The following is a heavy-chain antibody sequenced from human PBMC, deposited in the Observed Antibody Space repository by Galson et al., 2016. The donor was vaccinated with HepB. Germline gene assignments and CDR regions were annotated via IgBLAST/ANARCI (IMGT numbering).Heavy chain of an antibody. CDR2: ISGYNGNT. CDR3: ARQRIVSRTSSTYRRGGDSYYGMDV. Sequence: SVKVSCKASNYTFTTYGISWVRQAPGQGLEWMGWISGYNGNTNYAQKFQGRVAMTTDTSTSTAYMELRSLRSDDTAVYYCARQRIVSRTSSTYRRGGDSYYGMDVWGQGTPVTVSS. CDR1: NYTFTTYG. V-gene: IGHV1-18*01. J-gene: IGHJ6*02. D-gene: IGHD5/OR15-5a*01.